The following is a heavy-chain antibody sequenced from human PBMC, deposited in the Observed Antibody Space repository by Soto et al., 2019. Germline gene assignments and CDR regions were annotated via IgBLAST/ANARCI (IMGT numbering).Heavy chain of an antibody. CDR1: GGTFSSYT. CDR3: LNLLHY. J-gene: IGHJ4*02. V-gene: IGHV1-69*02. CDR2: IIPILGIA. Sequence: HVQLVQSGAEVKKPGSSVKVSCKASGGTFSSYTITWVRQAPGQGLEWMGRIIPILGIANYAQKFQGRVTLTSDKSTGTAYMELFSLRSDHTAVHHFLNLLHYWGQGTLVTVSS.